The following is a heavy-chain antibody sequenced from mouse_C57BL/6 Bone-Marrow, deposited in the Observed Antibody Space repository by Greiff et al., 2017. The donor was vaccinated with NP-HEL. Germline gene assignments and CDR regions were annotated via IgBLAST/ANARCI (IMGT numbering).Heavy chain of an antibody. D-gene: IGHD2-1*01. CDR3: ARFRIYYGDAMDY. J-gene: IGHJ4*01. CDR2: ISNLAYSI. CDR1: GFTFSDNG. Sequence: EVKLVESGGGLVQPGGSLKLSCAASGFTFSDNGMAWVRQAPRKGPEWVAFISNLAYSIYYADTVTGRFTISRENAKNTLYLEMSSLRSEDTAMYYCARFRIYYGDAMDYWGQGTSVTVSS. V-gene: IGHV5-15*01.